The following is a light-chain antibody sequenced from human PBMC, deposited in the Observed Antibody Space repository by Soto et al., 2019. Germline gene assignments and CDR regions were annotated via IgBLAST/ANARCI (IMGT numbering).Light chain of an antibody. Sequence: DIVMTQSPDSLAVSLGERATFNCKSSQTVLYRSNNQNYLAWYQQKPGQPPKLLIYWASTRESGVPDRFSGSGSGTDFTLTISSLQAEDVAVYYCQQYYSSPHTFCHGTKLEIK. CDR2: WAS. J-gene: IGKJ2*01. CDR1: QTVLYRSNNQNY. V-gene: IGKV4-1*01. CDR3: QQYYSSPHT.